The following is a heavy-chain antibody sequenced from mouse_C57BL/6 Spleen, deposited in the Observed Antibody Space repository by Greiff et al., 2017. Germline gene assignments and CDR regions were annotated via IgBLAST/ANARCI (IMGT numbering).Heavy chain of an antibody. V-gene: IGHV1-22*01. CDR2: INPNNGGT. CDR1: GYTFTDYN. CDR3: ARTTIVTEMDFFDY. Sequence: EVQLQQSGPELVKPGASVKMSCKASGYTFTDYNMHWVKQSHGKSLEWIGYINPNNGGTSYNQKFKGKATLTVNKSSSTAYMELRSLTSEDSAVHYCARTTIVTEMDFFDYWGQGTTLTVSS. D-gene: IGHD2-5*01. J-gene: IGHJ2*01.